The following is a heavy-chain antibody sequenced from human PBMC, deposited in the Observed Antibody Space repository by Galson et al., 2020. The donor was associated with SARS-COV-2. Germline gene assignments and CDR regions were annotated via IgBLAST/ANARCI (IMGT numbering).Heavy chain of an antibody. D-gene: IGHD3-10*02. CDR1: GFTFSSYG. CDR3: AKDFVRGIGYMDV. J-gene: IGHJ6*03. V-gene: IGHV3-23*01. Sequence: GDSLKISCVAPGFTFSSYGKRWVRQAPGQALDWVATTSATTYYADSARRRFIISRDDSKNTLYLQMNGLSADDTAVYYCAKDFVRGIGYMDVWGPGTTVTVAS. CDR2: TSATT.